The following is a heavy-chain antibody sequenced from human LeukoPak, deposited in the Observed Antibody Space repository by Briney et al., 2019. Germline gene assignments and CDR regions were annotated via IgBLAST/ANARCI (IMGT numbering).Heavy chain of an antibody. J-gene: IGHJ4*02. CDR2: ISSSGSTI. CDR3: ARSDYPDY. CDR1: GFTFSSYE. V-gene: IGHV3-48*03. D-gene: IGHD3-3*01. Sequence: PGGSLTLSCAASGFTFSSYEMNWVRQAPGKGLEWVSYISSSGSTIYYGDSVKGRFTIFRDNAKNSLYLQMNSLRAEDTAVYYCARSDYPDYWGQGTPVTVSS.